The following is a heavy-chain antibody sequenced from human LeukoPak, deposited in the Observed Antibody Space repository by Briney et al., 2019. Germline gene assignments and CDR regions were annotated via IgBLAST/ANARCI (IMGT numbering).Heavy chain of an antibody. CDR3: ARGDYASGNYLFDY. J-gene: IGHJ4*02. D-gene: IGHD3-10*01. Sequence: GGSLRLSCAASGFTFSSYAMHWVRQAPGKGLECVAVISYDGSNKYYVDSVEGRFTVSRDNSKDTLYLQMNSLRAEDTAVYYCARGDYASGNYLFDYWGQGTLVTVSS. CDR2: ISYDGSNK. V-gene: IGHV3-30-3*01. CDR1: GFTFSSYA.